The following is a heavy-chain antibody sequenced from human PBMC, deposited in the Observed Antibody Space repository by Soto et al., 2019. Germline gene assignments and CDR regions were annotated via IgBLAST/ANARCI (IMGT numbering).Heavy chain of an antibody. Sequence: QLQLQESGPGLVKPAETLSLKCAVSGGSVSSGNYFWGWIRQPPGKGLEWIGNIYYNGDTYYSPSLKSRATMSVATAHNQFSLNLTAVTVGDTAAYYCARRLIEKWNRGHAFDCWGQGTLVTVSS. J-gene: IGHJ3*01. CDR2: IYYNGDT. CDR3: ARRLIEKWNRGHAFDC. V-gene: IGHV4-39*01. CDR1: GGSVSSGNYF. D-gene: IGHD1-1*01.